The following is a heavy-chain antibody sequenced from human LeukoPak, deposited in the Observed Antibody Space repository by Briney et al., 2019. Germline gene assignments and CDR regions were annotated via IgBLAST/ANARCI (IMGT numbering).Heavy chain of an antibody. CDR2: IYYSGST. D-gene: IGHD2/OR15-2a*01. J-gene: IGHJ6*03. CDR3: ARDSPNSYYYYYYMDV. V-gene: IGHV4-39*02. CDR1: GGSISSSSYY. Sequence: SETLSLTCTVSGGSISSSSYYWGWIRQPPGKGLEWIGSIYYSGSTYYNPSLKSRVTISVDTSKNQFSLKLSSVTAADTAVYYCARDSPNSYYYYYYMDVWGKGTTVTVSS.